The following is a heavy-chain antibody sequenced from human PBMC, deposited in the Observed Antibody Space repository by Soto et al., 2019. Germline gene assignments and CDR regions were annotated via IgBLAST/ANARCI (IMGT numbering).Heavy chain of an antibody. Sequence: PGESLKISCKASGYSFTTYWIAWVRRMPGKGLEWMGIINPGDSDIRYSPSFQGQVTTSADNSISTAYLQWSSLKASDTAMYYCARHEQFYYYYYGMDVWGQGTAVTVSS. CDR3: ARHEQFYYYYYGMDV. CDR1: GYSFTTYW. J-gene: IGHJ6*02. D-gene: IGHD4-4*01. V-gene: IGHV5-51*01. CDR2: INPGDSDI.